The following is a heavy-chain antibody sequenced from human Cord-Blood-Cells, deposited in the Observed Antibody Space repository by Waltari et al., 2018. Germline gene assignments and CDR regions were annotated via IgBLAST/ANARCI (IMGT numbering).Heavy chain of an antibody. D-gene: IGHD3-10*01. V-gene: IGHV4-39*01. CDR2: IYYSGST. J-gene: IGHJ5*02. CDR1: GGSISSSSYY. Sequence: QLQLQASGPGLVKPSQTLFLTRTVSGGSISSSSYYWGWTRRPPGKGLEWIGSIYYSGSTYYNPSLKSRVTISVDTSKNQFSLKLSSVTAADTAVYYCARVGGSGSYYNWFDPWGQGTLVTVSS. CDR3: ARVGGSGSYYNWFDP.